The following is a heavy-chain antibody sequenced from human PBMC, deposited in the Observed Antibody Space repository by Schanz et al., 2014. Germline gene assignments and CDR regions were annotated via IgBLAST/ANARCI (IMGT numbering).Heavy chain of an antibody. D-gene: IGHD3-3*01. J-gene: IGHJ4*02. Sequence: QGHLVQSGAEVKEPGASVQVSCKASGYVFTAYYMHWVRQAPGQGLEWMGVTNPNGGAEFAQKFQGRVTMTTDTSINTAYMELSSLTSDDTAVYYCAKDDRFSEWSLLGHWGQGTLVTVSS. CDR1: GYVFTAYY. V-gene: IGHV1-2*02. CDR3: AKDDRFSEWSLLGH. CDR2: TNPNGGA.